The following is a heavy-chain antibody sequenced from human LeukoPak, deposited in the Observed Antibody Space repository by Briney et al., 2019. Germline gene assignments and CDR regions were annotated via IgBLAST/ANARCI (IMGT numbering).Heavy chain of an antibody. D-gene: IGHD7-27*01. Sequence: SETLSLTCTVSGGSISSYYWSWIRQPPGKGLEWIGYIYYSGSTNYNPSLKSRVTISVDTSKNQFSLKLSSVTAADTAVYYCARNPLAGAWFDPWGQGTLVTVSS. V-gene: IGHV4-59*12. CDR3: ARNPLAGAWFDP. CDR1: GGSISSYY. CDR2: IYYSGST. J-gene: IGHJ5*02.